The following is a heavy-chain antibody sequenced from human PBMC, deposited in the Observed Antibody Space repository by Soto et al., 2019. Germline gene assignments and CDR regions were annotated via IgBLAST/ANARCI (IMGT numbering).Heavy chain of an antibody. CDR1: GFTFSSYS. V-gene: IGHV3-48*01. Sequence: GGSLRLSCAASGFTFSSYSMNWVRQAPGKGLEWVSYISSSSSTIYYADSVKGRFTISRDNAKNSLYLQMNSLRAEETAVYYCARGRSGYYLRAFDIWGQGTMVTVSS. CDR2: ISSSSSTI. J-gene: IGHJ3*02. D-gene: IGHD3-22*01. CDR3: ARGRSGYYLRAFDI.